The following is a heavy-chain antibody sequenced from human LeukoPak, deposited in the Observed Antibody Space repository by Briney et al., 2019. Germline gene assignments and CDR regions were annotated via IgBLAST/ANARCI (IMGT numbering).Heavy chain of an antibody. Sequence: GGSLRLSCAASGFTFSSYGMHWVRQAPGKGLEWVAFIRYDGSNKYYADSVKGRFTISRDNSKNTLYLQMNSLRAEDTAVYYCAKDSYYGSGSFLYYMDVWGKGTTVTISS. J-gene: IGHJ6*03. CDR1: GFTFSSYG. V-gene: IGHV3-30*02. D-gene: IGHD3-10*01. CDR2: IRYDGSNK. CDR3: AKDSYYGSGSFLYYMDV.